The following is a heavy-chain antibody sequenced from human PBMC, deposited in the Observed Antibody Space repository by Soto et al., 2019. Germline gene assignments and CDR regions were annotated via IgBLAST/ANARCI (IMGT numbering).Heavy chain of an antibody. D-gene: IGHD3-3*01. Sequence: GASVKVSCKASGGTFSSYAISWVRQAPGQGLAWMGGIIPTFGTANSAQKFQGRVTITADESTSTAYMELSSLRSEDTAVYYCARGPGLRFLRVVVATGWFDPWGQGTLVTVSS. J-gene: IGHJ5*02. V-gene: IGHV1-69*13. CDR2: IIPTFGTA. CDR3: ARGPGLRFLRVVVATGWFDP. CDR1: GGTFSSYA.